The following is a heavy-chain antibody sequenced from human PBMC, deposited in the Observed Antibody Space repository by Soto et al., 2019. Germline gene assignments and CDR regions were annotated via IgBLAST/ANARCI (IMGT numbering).Heavy chain of an antibody. CDR3: AKGGVGSTSNAFDI. J-gene: IGHJ3*02. D-gene: IGHD1-26*01. Sequence: QVQLEESGGGVVQPGRSLRLSCAASGFTFSSYGMHWVRQAPGKGLEWVAVIWYDGSNKYYADSVKGRFTISRDNSKNTLYLQMNSLRAEDTAVYYCAKGGVGSTSNAFDIWGQGTMVTVSS. V-gene: IGHV3-33*06. CDR2: IWYDGSNK. CDR1: GFTFSSYG.